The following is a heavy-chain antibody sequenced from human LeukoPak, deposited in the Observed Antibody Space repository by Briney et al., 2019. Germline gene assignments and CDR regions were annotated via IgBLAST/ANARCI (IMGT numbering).Heavy chain of an antibody. CDR2: IHYSGST. V-gene: IGHV4-59*12. CDR3: ARRLYYGSGSYSY. CDR1: GGSISSYY. Sequence: SETLSLTCTVSGGSISSYYWSWIRQPPGKGLEWIGYIHYSGSTNYNPSLKSRVTISVDTSKNQFSLKLSSVTAADTAVYYCARRLYYGSGSYSYWGQGTLVTVSS. D-gene: IGHD3-10*01. J-gene: IGHJ4*02.